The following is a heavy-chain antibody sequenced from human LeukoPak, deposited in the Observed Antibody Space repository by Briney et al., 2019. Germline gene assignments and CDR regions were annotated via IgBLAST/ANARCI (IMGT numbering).Heavy chain of an antibody. CDR3: ARAVRGAGSYRICYYYYNMDV. Sequence: GGSLRHSCVASGFNLSTYSMKWVRQAPGKGLEWVSFISNSSNYIYYADSVKGRFTISRDNAKNSLYLQLNSLRAEDTDVYYGARAVRGAGSYRICYYYYNMDVWGKETTGTVSS. CDR1: GFNLSTYS. D-gene: IGHD3-10*01. J-gene: IGHJ6*03. CDR2: ISNSSNYI. V-gene: IGHV3-21*01.